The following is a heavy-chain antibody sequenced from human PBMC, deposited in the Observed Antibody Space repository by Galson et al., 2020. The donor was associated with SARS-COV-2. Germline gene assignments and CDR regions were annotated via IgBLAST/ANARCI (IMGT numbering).Heavy chain of an antibody. Sequence: SETLSLTCTVSGGSISSSSYSWGWIRQPPGKGLEWLGSIYYSGSTYYNPSLKSRVTISVDTSKNQFSLKLSSVTAADTAVYYCARVIGVGGATWYWGQGTLVTVSS. CDR1: GGSISSSSYS. D-gene: IGHD1-26*01. J-gene: IGHJ4*02. CDR3: ARVIGVGGATWY. CDR2: IYYSGST. V-gene: IGHV4-39*07.